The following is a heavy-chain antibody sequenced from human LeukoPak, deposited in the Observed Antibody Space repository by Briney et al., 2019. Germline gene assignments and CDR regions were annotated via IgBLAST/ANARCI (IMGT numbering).Heavy chain of an antibody. CDR2: INHSGST. D-gene: IGHD3-3*01. J-gene: IGHJ5*02. V-gene: IGHV4-34*01. CDR1: GGSFSGYY. CDR3: ARGRAIFGVVIGNWFDP. Sequence: TSETLSLTCAVYGGSFSGYYWSWIRQPPGKGLEWIGEINHSGSTNYNPSLKSRVTISVDTSKNQFSLKLSSVTAADTAVYYCARGRAIFGVVIGNWFDPWGQGTLVTVSS.